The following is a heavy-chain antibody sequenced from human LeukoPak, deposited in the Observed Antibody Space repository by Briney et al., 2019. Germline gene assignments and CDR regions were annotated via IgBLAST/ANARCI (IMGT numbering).Heavy chain of an antibody. CDR3: ARSRYDSSGYRITSNWFDP. J-gene: IGHJ5*02. CDR2: IIPIFGTA. D-gene: IGHD3-22*01. Sequence: ASVKVSCKASGGTFSSYAISWVRQAPGQGLEWMGGIIPIFGTANYAQKFQGRVTITADESTSTAYMELSSLRSEDTAVYYCARSRYDSSGYRITSNWFDPWGQGTLVTVSS. V-gene: IGHV1-69*13. CDR1: GGTFSSYA.